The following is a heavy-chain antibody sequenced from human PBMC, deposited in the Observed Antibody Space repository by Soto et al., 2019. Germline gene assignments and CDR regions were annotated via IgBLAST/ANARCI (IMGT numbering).Heavy chain of an antibody. CDR2: IYKSATT. Sequence: SETLSLTRSVSGDSISNLDYFWAWIRQPPGQALEYIGYIYKSATTYYNPSFESRVAISVDTSKSQFSLNVTSVTAADTAVYFCARGRYCLTGRCFPNWFDSWGQGALVTVSS. V-gene: IGHV4-30-4*01. CDR1: GDSISNLDYF. CDR3: ARGRYCLTGRCFPNWFDS. D-gene: IGHD7-27*01. J-gene: IGHJ5*01.